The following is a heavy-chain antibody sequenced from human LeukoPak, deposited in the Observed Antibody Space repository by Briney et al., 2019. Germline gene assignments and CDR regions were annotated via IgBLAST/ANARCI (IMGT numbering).Heavy chain of an antibody. D-gene: IGHD5-18*01. CDR1: GYTLTELS. CDR2: VDPEDGET. V-gene: IGHV1-24*01. Sequence: ASVKVSCKVSGYTLTELSMHWVRQAPGKGLEWMGLVDPEDGETIYAEKFQGRVTITADTSTDTAYMELSSLRSEDTAVYYCATLGDTARTGDAFDIWGQGTMVTVSS. CDR3: ATLGDTARTGDAFDI. J-gene: IGHJ3*02.